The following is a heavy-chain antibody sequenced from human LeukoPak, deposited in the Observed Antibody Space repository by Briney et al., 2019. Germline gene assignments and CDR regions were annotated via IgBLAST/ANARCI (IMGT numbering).Heavy chain of an antibody. Sequence: ASVKVSCKASGYTFTSLGISRVRQAPGQGLEWMGWISTYSGNTKYAQKLQGRVTMTTDTSTSTAYMELRSLRSDDTAVYYCATDSTGGSYCDYWGQGTLVTVSS. J-gene: IGHJ4*02. CDR1: GYTFTSLG. V-gene: IGHV1-18*01. CDR3: ATDSTGGSYCDY. CDR2: ISTYSGNT. D-gene: IGHD1-26*01.